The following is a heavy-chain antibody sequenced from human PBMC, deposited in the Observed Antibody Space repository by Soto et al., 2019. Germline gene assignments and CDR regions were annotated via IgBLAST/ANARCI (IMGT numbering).Heavy chain of an antibody. CDR1: GFTFSSYG. D-gene: IGHD5-12*01. Sequence: QVQLVESGGGVVQPGRSLRLSCAASGFTFSSYGMHWVRQAPGKGLEWVAVISYDGSNKYYADSVKGRFTISRDNSKNTLYLQMNSLRAEDTAVYYCAKGSGYGWADWFDPWGQGTLVTVSS. CDR3: AKGSGYGWADWFDP. V-gene: IGHV3-30*18. J-gene: IGHJ5*02. CDR2: ISYDGSNK.